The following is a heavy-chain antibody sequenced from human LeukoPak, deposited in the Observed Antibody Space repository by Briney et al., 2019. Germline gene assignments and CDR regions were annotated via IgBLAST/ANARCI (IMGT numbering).Heavy chain of an antibody. CDR2: IYTSGST. CDR3: ARGGVASPGDY. D-gene: IGHD5-12*01. CDR1: GGSISSGSYY. J-gene: IGHJ4*02. Sequence: PSQTLSLTCTVSGGSISSGSYYWSWIRQPAGKGLEWIGRIYTSGSTNYNPSLKSRVTISVDTSKNQFSLKLSSVTAADTAVYYCARGGVASPGDYWGQGTLVTVSS. V-gene: IGHV4-61*02.